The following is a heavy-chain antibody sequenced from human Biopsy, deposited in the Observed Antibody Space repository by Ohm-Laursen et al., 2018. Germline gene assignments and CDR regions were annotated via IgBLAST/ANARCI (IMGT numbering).Heavy chain of an antibody. CDR1: GDSVTKYY. Sequence: SETLSLTCTVSGDSVTKYYWSWIRQPPGKGLEWIGHIYYSVMTNYNPSLQSRVSISLDLSTDQFSLKVDSVTAADTAVYYCARVVGAATGFDSWGRGTPVIVSS. V-gene: IGHV4-59*02. D-gene: IGHD1-26*01. CDR2: IYYSVMT. CDR3: ARVVGAATGFDS. J-gene: IGHJ4*02.